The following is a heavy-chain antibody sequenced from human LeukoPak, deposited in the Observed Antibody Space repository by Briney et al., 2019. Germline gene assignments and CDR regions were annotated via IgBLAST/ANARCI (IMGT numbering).Heavy chain of an antibody. CDR2: ITGSSRSL. D-gene: IGHD1-26*01. CDR1: GLLHRIHA. V-gene: IGHV3-48*02. Sequence: PGGSLSLLYAASGLLHRIHAMLGAPQPPGMGLEWLSSITGSSRSLYSADSVKGRFTISRDNAKNSLVPQMNSVRDEDTAVYYCDSGVVGWGQGTLVTVSS. J-gene: IGHJ4*02. CDR3: DSGVVG.